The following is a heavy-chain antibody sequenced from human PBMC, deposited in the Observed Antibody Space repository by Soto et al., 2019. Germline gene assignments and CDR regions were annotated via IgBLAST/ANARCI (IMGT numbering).Heavy chain of an antibody. J-gene: IGHJ6*02. CDR1: GEALGSGQSY. Sequence: QVQLQESGPGLVKSSETLSLICFVSGEALGSGQSYWNWIRQAPGKGLEWIGHTFVTGATKYSASLTGRVTMSVATSKRQISLTLTSVTAADSATYFCARGRSDSAGSSFGRRMDVWGQGTTVTVSS. CDR3: ARGRSDSAGSSFGRRMDV. D-gene: IGHD3-10*01. V-gene: IGHV4-61*01. CDR2: TFVTGAT.